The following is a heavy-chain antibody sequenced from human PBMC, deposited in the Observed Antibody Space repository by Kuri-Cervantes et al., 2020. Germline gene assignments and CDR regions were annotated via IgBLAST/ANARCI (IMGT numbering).Heavy chain of an antibody. V-gene: IGHV4-34*01. CDR3: AREPYQRGSKQQLLRTKWYFDL. D-gene: IGHD6-13*01. CDR1: GGPFKTDY. CDR2: INHSGNT. Sequence: SETLSLTCTVSGGPFKTDYWTWIRQPPGKGLEWIGEINHSGNTNYNPSLKSRVTISVDTSKNQFSLKLSSVTAADTAVYYCAREPYQRGSKQQLLRTKWYFDLWGRGSLVTVSS. J-gene: IGHJ2*01.